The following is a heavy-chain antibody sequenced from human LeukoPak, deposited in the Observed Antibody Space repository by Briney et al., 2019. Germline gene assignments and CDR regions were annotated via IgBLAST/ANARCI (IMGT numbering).Heavy chain of an antibody. J-gene: IGHJ4*02. CDR3: ATATGTYASTH. V-gene: IGHV3-30-3*01. CDR1: GFTFSSYA. Sequence: GGSLRLSCAASGFTFSSYAMHWVRQAPGKGLEWVAVISYDGSNKYYADSVKGRFTISRDNSKNTLYLQLNSLGAEDTAVYYCATATGTYASTHWGQGTLVTVSS. CDR2: ISYDGSNK. D-gene: IGHD1-26*01.